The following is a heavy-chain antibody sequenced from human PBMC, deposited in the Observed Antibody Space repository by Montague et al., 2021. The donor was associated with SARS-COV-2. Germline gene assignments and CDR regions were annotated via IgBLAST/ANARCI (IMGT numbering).Heavy chain of an antibody. CDR2: IYYSWIT. D-gene: IGHD3-10*01. CDR3: ARVPVLLWVGETGYWFDP. J-gene: IGHJ5*02. Sequence: SETLSLTCTVSGGSISRYYWSWIRQPPGTGLEWILYIYYSWITNSNPSLKRRVTISVDTSKNQFSLKLRSVTAADTAVYYCARVPVLLWVGETGYWFDPWGQGTLVTVSS. CDR1: GGSISRYY. V-gene: IGHV4-59*01.